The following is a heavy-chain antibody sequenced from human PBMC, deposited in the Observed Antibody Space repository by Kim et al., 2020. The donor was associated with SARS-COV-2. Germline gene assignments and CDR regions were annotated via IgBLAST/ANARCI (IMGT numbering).Heavy chain of an antibody. CDR1: GDSISSTEW. Sequence: SETLSLTCAVSGDSISSTEWWSWVRQPPGKGLEWIEEISRSGTTTHNPSLKSRVTVSVDQSKNQVSLKLTSVTAADTAVYYCARQSSDYVFDYWGQGIL. D-gene: IGHD1-26*01. CDR3: ARQSSDYVFDY. V-gene: IGHV4-4*02. J-gene: IGHJ4*02. CDR2: ISRSGTT.